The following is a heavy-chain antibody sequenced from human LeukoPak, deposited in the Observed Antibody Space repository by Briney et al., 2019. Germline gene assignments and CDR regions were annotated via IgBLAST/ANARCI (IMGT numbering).Heavy chain of an antibody. CDR2: IYSGGST. D-gene: IGHD5-12*01. J-gene: IGHJ4*02. CDR3: AREENSGYDVTDY. Sequence: GGSLRLSCAASGFTVSSNYMSWVRQAPGKGLEWVSVIYSGGSTYYADSVKGRFTISRDNSKNTLYLQMNSLRAEDTAVYYCAREENSGYDVTDYWGQGTLVTVSS. CDR1: GFTVSSNY. V-gene: IGHV3-66*01.